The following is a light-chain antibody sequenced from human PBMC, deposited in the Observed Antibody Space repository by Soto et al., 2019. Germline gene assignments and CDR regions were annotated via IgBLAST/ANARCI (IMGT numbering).Light chain of an antibody. J-gene: IGKJ1*01. CDR3: QQHYNWPRT. V-gene: IGKV3-15*01. CDR1: QILGSD. Sequence: EIVLTQSPGTLSLSPGYTSTLSCRASQILGSDLAWYQQKPGQAPRLLIFGASDRPTGIPARISGSGSGTEFTLTISSLRSEDFAVYFCQQHYNWPRTFGQGTTVDIK. CDR2: GAS.